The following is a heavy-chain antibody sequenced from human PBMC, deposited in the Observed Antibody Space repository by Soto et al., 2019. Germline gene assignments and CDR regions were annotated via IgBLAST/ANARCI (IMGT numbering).Heavy chain of an antibody. CDR3: ARGGPENDY. Sequence: QVQLVQSGAEVKKPGSWVKVSCKASGGTFSSYALSWVRQAPGQGLEWMGGIIPMSGATNYAQKFQGRVTFTADESTNTAYLELTSLRSEDTAVYYCARGGPENDYWGQGTLVTVSS. CDR1: GGTFSSYA. J-gene: IGHJ4*02. CDR2: IIPMSGAT. D-gene: IGHD1-26*01. V-gene: IGHV1-69*12.